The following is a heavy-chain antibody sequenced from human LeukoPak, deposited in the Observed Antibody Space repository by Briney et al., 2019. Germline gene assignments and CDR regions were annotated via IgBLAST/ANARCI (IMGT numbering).Heavy chain of an antibody. CDR1: GGSISSYY. CDR3: ARDRRRYYYDSSGYFDY. D-gene: IGHD3-22*01. CDR2: IYYSGST. J-gene: IGHJ4*02. V-gene: IGHV4-59*01. Sequence: PSETLSLTCTVSGGSISSYYWSWIRQPPGKGLEWIGYIYYSGSTNYHPSLKSRVTISVDTSKNQFSLKLSSVTAADTAVYYCARDRRRYYYDSSGYFDYWGQGTLVTVSS.